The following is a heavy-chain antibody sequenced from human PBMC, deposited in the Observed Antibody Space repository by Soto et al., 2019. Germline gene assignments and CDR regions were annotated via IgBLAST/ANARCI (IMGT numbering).Heavy chain of an antibody. J-gene: IGHJ3*02. Sequence: PSETLSLTCTVSGGSISIYYFSWIRQPPGKGLEWIGYIYYSGSTNYNPSLKSRVTISVDTSKNQFSLKLSSVTAADTAVYYCARERYCSGGSCQRFDAFDIWGQGTMVTVSS. V-gene: IGHV4-59*01. CDR2: IYYSGST. D-gene: IGHD2-15*01. CDR3: ARERYCSGGSCQRFDAFDI. CDR1: GGSISIYY.